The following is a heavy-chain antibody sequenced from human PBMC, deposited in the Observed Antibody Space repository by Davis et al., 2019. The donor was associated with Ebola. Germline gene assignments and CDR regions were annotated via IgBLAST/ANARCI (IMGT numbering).Heavy chain of an antibody. CDR2: ISYDGSNK. CDR3: ARDRGCSSTSCYYYYYYMDV. D-gene: IGHD2-2*01. Sequence: PGGSLRLSCAASGFTFSSYAMHWVRQAPGKGLEWVAVISYDGSNKYYADSVKGRFTISRDNSKNTLYLQMNSLRAEDTAVYYCARDRGCSSTSCYYYYYYMDVWGKGTTVTVSS. V-gene: IGHV3-30-3*01. CDR1: GFTFSSYA. J-gene: IGHJ6*03.